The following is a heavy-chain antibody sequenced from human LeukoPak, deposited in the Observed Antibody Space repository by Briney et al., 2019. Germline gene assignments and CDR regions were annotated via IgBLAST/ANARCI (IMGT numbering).Heavy chain of an antibody. CDR3: ARSGNYYVSGRSAFDI. V-gene: IGHV3-64*02. J-gene: IGHJ3*02. Sequence: GGSLRLSCAASGFIFSTYDMHWVRQAPGKGLEYVSGVTSNGDTTYYADSVRVRFTIFRDNFKNMLYLQMGSLRAEDMAVYYCARSGNYYVSGRSAFDIWGQGAMVTVYS. CDR1: GFIFSTYD. CDR2: VTSNGDTT. D-gene: IGHD3-10*01.